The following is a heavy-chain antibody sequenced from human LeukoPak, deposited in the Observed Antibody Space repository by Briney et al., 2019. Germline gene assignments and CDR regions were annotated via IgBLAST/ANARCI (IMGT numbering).Heavy chain of an antibody. CDR1: GFSFSSYW. J-gene: IGHJ4*02. V-gene: IGHV3-7*05. CDR2: IKQDGSAI. CDR3: ARNRGAGGGYFDY. D-gene: IGHD3-16*01. Sequence: TGGSLRLSRAASGFSFSSYWMSWVRQAPGKGLEWVANIKQDGSAISYVDPVKGRFTTSRDNAKNSLYLQMNSLRAEDTAVYYCARNRGAGGGYFDYWGQGALVTVSS.